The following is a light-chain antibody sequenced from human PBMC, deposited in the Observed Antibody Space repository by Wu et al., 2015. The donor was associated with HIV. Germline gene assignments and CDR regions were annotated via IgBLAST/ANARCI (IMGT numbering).Light chain of an antibody. CDR1: QNVSCSS. J-gene: IGKJ1*01. Sequence: EIVLTQSPGTLSLSSGERATLSYRASQNVSCSSLAWYQQKPGQAPRLLIFGASSRATGIPDRFSGSGSGTEFTLTISSVQSEDFAVYYCQQYNDWSGWTFGQGTKVEI. V-gene: IGKV3-20*01. CDR3: QQYNDWSGWT. CDR2: GAS.